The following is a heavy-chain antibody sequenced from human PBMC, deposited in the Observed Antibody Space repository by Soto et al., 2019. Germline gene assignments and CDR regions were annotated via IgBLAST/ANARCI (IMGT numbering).Heavy chain of an antibody. Sequence: GGSLRLSCAASGFTFSSYAMHWVRQAPGKGLEWVAVISYDGSNKYYADSVKGRFTISRDNSKNTLYLQMNSLRAEDTAVYYCARGRYRSSPFDYWGQGTLVTVSS. CDR1: GFTFSSYA. CDR2: ISYDGSNK. V-gene: IGHV3-30-3*01. CDR3: ARGRYRSSPFDY. D-gene: IGHD1-20*01. J-gene: IGHJ4*02.